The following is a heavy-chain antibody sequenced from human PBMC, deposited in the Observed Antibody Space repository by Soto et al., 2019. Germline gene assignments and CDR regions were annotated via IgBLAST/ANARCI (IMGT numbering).Heavy chain of an antibody. Sequence: VQLVESGGGLVEPGGSLRLSCTASGFTFSSYWRTWVRQAAGKGLEWVATIKQDGSEKYYVDSVKGRFTISRDNAKNSLFLQMNSLRAEDTAVYYCATYRISSGWSRFFDYWGQGTLVTVSS. CDR2: IKQDGSEK. CDR1: GFTFSSYW. J-gene: IGHJ4*02. D-gene: IGHD6-13*01. CDR3: ATYRISSGWSRFFDY. V-gene: IGHV3-7*03.